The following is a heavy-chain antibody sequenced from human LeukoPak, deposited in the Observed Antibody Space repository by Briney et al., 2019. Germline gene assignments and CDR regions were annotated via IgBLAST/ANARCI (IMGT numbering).Heavy chain of an antibody. D-gene: IGHD3-10*01. CDR1: GGSISTYY. CDR3: SRQDTRRTVLRGISPTRFLGS. V-gene: IGHV4-59*08. CDR2: VYYSGST. Sequence: SETLSLTCTVSGGSISTYYWSWIRQPPGKGLEWIGYVYYSGSTNYNPSLMGRVTMSVDTTKNQFFLRLSSVTAADTAIYFCSRQDTRRTVLRGISPTRFLGSWGQGTLVTVSS. J-gene: IGHJ5*02.